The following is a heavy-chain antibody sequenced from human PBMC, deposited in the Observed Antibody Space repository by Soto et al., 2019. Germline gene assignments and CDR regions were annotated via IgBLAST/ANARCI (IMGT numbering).Heavy chain of an antibody. CDR2: IYSGGTT. J-gene: IGHJ3*02. CDR1: GFTVSSNY. V-gene: IGHV3-66*01. D-gene: IGHD2-15*01. Sequence: EVQLVESGGGLVQPGGSLRLSCAASGFTVSSNYMSWVRQTPGKGLEWVSVIYSGGTTYYADSVKGRFTMSRDNSKNTLILKRTGWGAEDGALYYGERELRVGGVASVIGGKGKLVPFSS. CDR3: ERELRVGGVASVI.